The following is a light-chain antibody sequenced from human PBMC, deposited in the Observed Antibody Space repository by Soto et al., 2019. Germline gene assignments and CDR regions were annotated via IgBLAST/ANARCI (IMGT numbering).Light chain of an antibody. CDR3: CSYAGSSTWV. J-gene: IGLJ3*02. CDR2: EGN. Sequence: QSALTQPASVSGSPGQSITISCTGTSSDVGSYNVVSWYQHHPGRAPKLMIYEGNKRPSGVSYRFSGSKSGNTASLTISGVQAEDEADYYCCSYAGSSTWVFGGGTQLTVL. V-gene: IGLV2-23*01. CDR1: SSDVGSYNV.